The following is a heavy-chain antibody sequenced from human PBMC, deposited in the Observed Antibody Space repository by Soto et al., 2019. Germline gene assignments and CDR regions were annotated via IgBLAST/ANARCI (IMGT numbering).Heavy chain of an antibody. V-gene: IGHV1-69*18. CDR2: IAPVFPSV. J-gene: IGHJ6*02. CDR1: GDAFNNYA. Sequence: QVQLVQSGAEVKRPGSSVKVSCKASGDAFNNYAIYWVRQAPGQGLEWLGTIAPVFPSVYYAPRFQGRLTIAADGSTDTVYMMMTSLKSEDTAVYYCAREMPSTAAAYFYYRLNVWGQGTSVTVSS. CDR3: AREMPSTAAAYFYYRLNV. D-gene: IGHD6-13*01.